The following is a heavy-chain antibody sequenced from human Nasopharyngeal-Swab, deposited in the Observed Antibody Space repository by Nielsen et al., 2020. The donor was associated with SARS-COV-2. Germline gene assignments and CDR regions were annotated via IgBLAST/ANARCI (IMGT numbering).Heavy chain of an antibody. CDR1: GFTFNNYN. CDR2: ISSSSSYI. J-gene: IGHJ6*02. CDR3: ARDGLDYDFWSAYFMDV. V-gene: IGHV3-21*01. Sequence: GESLTISCAASGFTFNNYNFNWVRPSPGKGLAWASSISSSSSYIYYADSVKGRFTISRDNAKNSLYLQMNSLRAEDTAVYYCARDGLDYDFWSAYFMDVWGQGTTVTVSS. D-gene: IGHD3-3*01.